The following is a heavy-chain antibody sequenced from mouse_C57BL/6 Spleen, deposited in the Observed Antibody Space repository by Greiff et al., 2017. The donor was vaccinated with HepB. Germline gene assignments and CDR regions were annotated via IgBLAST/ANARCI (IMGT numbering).Heavy chain of an antibody. J-gene: IGHJ4*01. D-gene: IGHD2-14*01. V-gene: IGHV1-39*01. CDR2: INPNYGTT. Sequence: EVQLQQSGPELVKPGASVKISCKASGYSFTDYNMNWVKQSNGKSLEWIGVINPNYGTTSYNQKFKGKAKLTVDQSSSTAYIQLNSLTSKESAVYYCARIWEYDGGYYAMDYWGQGTSVTVSS. CDR3: ARIWEYDGGYYAMDY. CDR1: GYSFTDYN.